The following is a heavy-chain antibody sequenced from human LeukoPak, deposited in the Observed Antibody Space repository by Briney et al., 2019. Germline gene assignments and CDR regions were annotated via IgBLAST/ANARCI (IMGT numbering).Heavy chain of an antibody. CDR2: ISSSGSTI. V-gene: IGHV3-11*01. CDR1: GFTFSDYY. CDR3: ARDPDSGSWYPHWFDP. J-gene: IGHJ5*02. Sequence: GGSLRLSCAASGFTFSDYYMSWIRQAPGKGLEWVSYISSSGSTIYYADSVKGRFTISRDNAKNSLYLQMNSLRAEDTAVYYCARDPDSGSWYPHWFDPWGQGTLVTVSS. D-gene: IGHD6-13*01.